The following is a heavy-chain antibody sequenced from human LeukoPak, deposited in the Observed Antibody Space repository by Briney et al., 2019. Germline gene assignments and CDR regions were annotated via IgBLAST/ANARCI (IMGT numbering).Heavy chain of an antibody. Sequence: GGSLRLSCAASGFTFSSYGMHWVRQAPGKGLEWVAVISYDGSNKYYADSLKGRFTISRDNSKNTLYLQMNSLRAEDTAVYYCAKGLEYAFDIWGQGTMVTVSS. CDR1: GFTFSSYG. J-gene: IGHJ3*02. V-gene: IGHV3-30*18. CDR3: AKGLEYAFDI. CDR2: ISYDGSNK.